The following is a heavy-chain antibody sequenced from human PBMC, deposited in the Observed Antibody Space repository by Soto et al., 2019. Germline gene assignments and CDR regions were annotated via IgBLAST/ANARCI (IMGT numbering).Heavy chain of an antibody. V-gene: IGHV4-59*08. CDR3: ARHEGTATMVRGISP. Sequence: SETLSLTCTVSGGTISSYYWSWIRQPPGKGLEWIGSIYYSGITYYNTSLKSRVTISVDTPKNQFSLKLSSVTAADTGVYWCARHEGTATMVRGISPWSQGTLVTVSS. CDR1: GGTISSYY. D-gene: IGHD3-10*01. J-gene: IGHJ5*02. CDR2: IYYSGIT.